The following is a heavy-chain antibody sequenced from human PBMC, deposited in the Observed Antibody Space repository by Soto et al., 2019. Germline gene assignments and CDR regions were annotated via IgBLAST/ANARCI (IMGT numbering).Heavy chain of an antibody. CDR3: AKRDYYDSATFSPLFES. Sequence: EVQLLESGGGLVQPGGSLRLSCTASGFTFSGYAMSWVRQSPGKELEWVAAITGDGHRTYYADSVEGRFTISRDNSKKTLFLQMNSLRNEDTAMYHCAKRDYYDSATFSPLFESWGQGVLVTVSS. CDR1: GFTFSGYA. J-gene: IGHJ4*02. CDR2: ITGDGHRT. D-gene: IGHD3-22*01. V-gene: IGHV3-23*01.